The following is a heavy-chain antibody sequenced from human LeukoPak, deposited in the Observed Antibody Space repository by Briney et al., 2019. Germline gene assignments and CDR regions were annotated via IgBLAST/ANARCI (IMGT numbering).Heavy chain of an antibody. Sequence: GGSLRLSCAVSGFTFSSYGMSWVRQAPGKGLEWVSAISGSGGSTYYADSVKGRFTISRDNSKNTLYLQMNSLRAEDTAVYYCAKCYDSSGYYLILLDYWGQGTLVTVSS. CDR1: GFTFSSYG. J-gene: IGHJ4*02. CDR3: AKCYDSSGYYLILLDY. D-gene: IGHD3-22*01. V-gene: IGHV3-23*01. CDR2: ISGSGGST.